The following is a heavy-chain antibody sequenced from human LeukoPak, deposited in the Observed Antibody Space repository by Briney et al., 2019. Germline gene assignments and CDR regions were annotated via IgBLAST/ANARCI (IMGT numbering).Heavy chain of an antibody. CDR3: ARPNCTNGVCYTDY. Sequence: PGGSLRLSCAASGFTFSSYAMHWVRQAPGKGLEWVAVISYDGSNKYYADSVKGRFTISRDNSKNTLYLQMNSLRAEDTAVYYCARPNCTNGVCYTDYWGQGTLVTVSS. D-gene: IGHD2-8*01. J-gene: IGHJ4*02. V-gene: IGHV3-30*04. CDR1: GFTFSSYA. CDR2: ISYDGSNK.